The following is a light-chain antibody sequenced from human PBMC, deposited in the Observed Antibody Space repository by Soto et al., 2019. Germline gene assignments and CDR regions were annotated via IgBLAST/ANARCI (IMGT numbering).Light chain of an antibody. CDR2: EVT. V-gene: IGLV2-14*01. CDR3: SSYTSSFYV. Sequence: QSALTQPASVSGSPGQSITISCTGTSGDIGSYNRVSWYQQHPGKAPKLIIYEVTDRPSGVSNRFSGSKSGNTASLTISGLQAEDEAEYYCSSYTSSFYVFGTGTKLTVL. J-gene: IGLJ1*01. CDR1: SGDIGSYNR.